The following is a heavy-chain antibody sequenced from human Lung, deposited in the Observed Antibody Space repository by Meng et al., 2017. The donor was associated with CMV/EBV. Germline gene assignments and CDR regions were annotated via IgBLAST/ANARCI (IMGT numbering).Heavy chain of an antibody. CDR2: INYNGGT. CDR3: ARGRQRSDIFKPFEY. V-gene: IGHV4-59*02. D-gene: IGHD2-21*01. Sequence: GSLRLSCTVSGDSVSSYYWSWIRQPPGGGLEWLGYINYNGGTNYNPSRKGPVIMSLDTSKNQFSLKLGSVTAADTAVYYCARGRQRSDIFKPFEYWGQGIRVTVSS. J-gene: IGHJ4*02. CDR1: GDSVSSYY.